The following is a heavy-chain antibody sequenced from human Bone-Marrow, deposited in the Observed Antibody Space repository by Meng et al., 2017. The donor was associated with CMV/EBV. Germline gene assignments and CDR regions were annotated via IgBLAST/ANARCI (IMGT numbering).Heavy chain of an antibody. J-gene: IGHJ4*02. Sequence: SVKVSCKASGYTFTSYGISWVRQAPGQGLEWMGGIIPILGIANYAQKFQGRVTITADKSTSTAYMELSSLRSEDTAVYYCARLGYCSSTSCQDYWGQGTLVTVSS. CDR1: GYTFTSYG. D-gene: IGHD2-2*01. CDR3: ARLGYCSSTSCQDY. CDR2: IIPILGIA. V-gene: IGHV1-69*10.